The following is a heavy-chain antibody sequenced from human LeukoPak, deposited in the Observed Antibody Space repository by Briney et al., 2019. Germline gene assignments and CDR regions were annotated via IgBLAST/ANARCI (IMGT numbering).Heavy chain of an antibody. D-gene: IGHD3-10*01. CDR2: IKKDGSEK. CDR1: GFTFSSYW. Sequence: GGSLRLSCAASGFTFSSYWMSWVRQAPGKGLEWVANIKKDGSEKYYVDSVKGRFTISRDNAKNSLYLQMNSLSSEDTAVYYCARITVIRVAAMDVWGKGTTVTISS. V-gene: IGHV3-7*01. CDR3: ARITVIRVAAMDV. J-gene: IGHJ6*03.